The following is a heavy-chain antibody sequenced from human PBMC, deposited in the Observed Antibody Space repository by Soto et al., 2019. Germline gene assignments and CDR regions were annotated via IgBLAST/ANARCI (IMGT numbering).Heavy chain of an antibody. CDR1: GGSISSNY. J-gene: IGHJ5*02. V-gene: IGHV4-59*01. D-gene: IGHD3-10*01. Sequence: SETLSLTCTIAGGSISSNYWSWVRQPPGKGLEWIGYIYYSGNTNYNPSLKSRVTISVDTSKNQFSLKLNSVTAADTAVYYCARIRDYYGSPITIRPWFAPWGQGTLVTVSS. CDR3: ARIRDYYGSPITIRPWFAP. CDR2: IYYSGNT.